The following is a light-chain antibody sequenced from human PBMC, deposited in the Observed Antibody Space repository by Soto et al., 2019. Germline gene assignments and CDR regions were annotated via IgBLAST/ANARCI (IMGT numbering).Light chain of an antibody. CDR3: CSYAGSYSFVV. CDR1: SSDVGTYKY. J-gene: IGLJ1*01. Sequence: QSALTQPRSVSGSPGQSVTISCTGTSSDVGTYKYVSWYQQHPGKAPKLMIYDVNKRPSGVPDRFSGSKSDNTASLTISGLQAEDEADYYCCSYAGSYSFVVFGAGTKLTVL. CDR2: DVN. V-gene: IGLV2-11*01.